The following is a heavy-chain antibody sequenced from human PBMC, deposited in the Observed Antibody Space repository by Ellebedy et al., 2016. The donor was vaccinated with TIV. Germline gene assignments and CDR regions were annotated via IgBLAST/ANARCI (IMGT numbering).Heavy chain of an antibody. D-gene: IGHD6-13*01. Sequence: ASVKVSXXASGYTFTDYGISWVRQAPGQGLEWMGWISAYNGNTNYAQKLQGRVTMTTDTSTSTAYMELRSLRSDDTAVYYCASQQLVVGDYYYYGMDVWGQGTTVTVSS. CDR1: GYTFTDYG. CDR3: ASQQLVVGDYYYYGMDV. V-gene: IGHV1-18*01. CDR2: ISAYNGNT. J-gene: IGHJ6*02.